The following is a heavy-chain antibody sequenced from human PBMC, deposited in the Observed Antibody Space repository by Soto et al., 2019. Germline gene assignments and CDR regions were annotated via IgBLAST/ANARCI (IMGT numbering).Heavy chain of an antibody. CDR2: ISRNSDFL. D-gene: IGHD2-15*01. J-gene: IGHJ4*02. CDR1: GFTFDDYS. V-gene: IGHV3-9*01. Sequence: EVQLVESGGGLVQPGRSLRLSCVASGFTFDDYSMHWVRQAPGKGLEWVSGISRNSDFLVYADSVKGRFTISRDNAKSSLYLQINSLRAEDTAFYHCARRYVGGGTFHPFDYWGKGALVTVSS. CDR3: ARRYVGGGTFHPFDY.